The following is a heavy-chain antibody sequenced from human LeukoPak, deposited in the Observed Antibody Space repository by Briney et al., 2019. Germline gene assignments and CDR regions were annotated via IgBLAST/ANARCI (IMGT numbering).Heavy chain of an antibody. CDR3: AKVGRSMIVVVITVFDY. D-gene: IGHD3-22*01. J-gene: IGHJ4*02. Sequence: GGSLRLSCAASGFTFSSYAMSWVRQAPGKGLEWVSAISGSGGSTYYADSVKGRFTISRDNSKNTLYLQMNSLRAEDSAVYYCAKVGRSMIVVVITVFDYWGQGTLVTVSS. V-gene: IGHV3-23*01. CDR2: ISGSGGST. CDR1: GFTFSSYA.